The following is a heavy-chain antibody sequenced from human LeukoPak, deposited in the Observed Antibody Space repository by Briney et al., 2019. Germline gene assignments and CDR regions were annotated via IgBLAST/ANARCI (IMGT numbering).Heavy chain of an antibody. CDR3: ARDSAVVVGTWLFDI. CDR2: IYYTGST. V-gene: IGHV4-31*03. J-gene: IGHJ3*02. Sequence: PSQTLSLTCTVSGGSISSAAHYWSWIRQDPGQGLEWIGNIYYTGSTHYSPSLETRLAISVDTSKNQFFLRLSSVTAADTAVYYCARDSAVVVGTWLFDIWGQGTMDTVSS. D-gene: IGHD2-15*01. CDR1: GGSISSAAHY.